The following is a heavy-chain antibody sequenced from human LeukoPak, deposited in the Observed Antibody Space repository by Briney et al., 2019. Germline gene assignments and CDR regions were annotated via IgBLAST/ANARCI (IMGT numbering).Heavy chain of an antibody. CDR3: TSTGYSGHDPLHY. V-gene: IGHV1-18*01. CDR1: GYTFTSYG. Sequence: ASVKISCKASGYTFTSYGISWVRHAPGQRLVWMGWITAYNGNTKYAQTLQGRVTMTTDTSTSTVYMELRSLRSDDTAVYYCTSTGYSGHDPLHYWGRGTLVTVSS. CDR2: ITAYNGNT. J-gene: IGHJ4*02. D-gene: IGHD5-12*01.